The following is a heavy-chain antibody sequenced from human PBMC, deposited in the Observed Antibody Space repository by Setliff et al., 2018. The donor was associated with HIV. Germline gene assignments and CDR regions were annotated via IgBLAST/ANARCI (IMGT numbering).Heavy chain of an antibody. D-gene: IGHD4-17*01. V-gene: IGHV4-61*09. CDR1: GGSISGGGYY. Sequence: SETLSLTCTVSGGSISGGGYYWSWIRQPAGKGLEWIGHISTSGSTNYNPSLKSRVTISVDTSKNQFSLKVRSVTAADTAVYYCARLGMTTVGIGDVFDIWGQGTMVTVSS. CDR2: ISTSGST. J-gene: IGHJ3*02. CDR3: ARLGMTTVGIGDVFDI.